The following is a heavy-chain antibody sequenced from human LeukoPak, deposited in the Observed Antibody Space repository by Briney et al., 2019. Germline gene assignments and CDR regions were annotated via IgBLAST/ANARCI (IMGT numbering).Heavy chain of an antibody. Sequence: SVKVSCKASGGTFSSYAISWVRQAPGQGLEWMGGIIPIFGTANYAQKFQGRVTITADKSTSTAYMELSSLRSEDTAVYYCARDELKYCSSTSCYFDYWGQGTLVTVSS. CDR1: GGTFSSYA. J-gene: IGHJ4*02. CDR2: IIPIFGTA. D-gene: IGHD2-2*01. CDR3: ARDELKYCSSTSCYFDY. V-gene: IGHV1-69*06.